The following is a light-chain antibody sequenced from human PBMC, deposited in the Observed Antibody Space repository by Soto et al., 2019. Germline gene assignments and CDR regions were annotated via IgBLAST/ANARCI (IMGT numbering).Light chain of an antibody. J-gene: IGLJ3*02. CDR1: SSDVGGYNH. CDR3: CSYTSSSIRV. CDR2: EVR. V-gene: IGLV2-14*01. Sequence: QSALTQPASVSGSPGPSITISCTGTSSDVGGYNHVSWYQQHPGKAPKLIIYEVRNRPSGVSNRLSGSKSGNTASLTISGLQADDEADYYCCSYTSSSIRVFGGGTKLTVL.